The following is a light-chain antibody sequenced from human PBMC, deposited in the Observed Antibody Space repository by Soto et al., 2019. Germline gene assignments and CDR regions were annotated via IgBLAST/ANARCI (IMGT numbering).Light chain of an antibody. CDR1: SGHSSYA. J-gene: IGLJ2*01. CDR3: QTWGTGIPV. CDR2: LNSDGSH. V-gene: IGLV4-69*01. Sequence: QSVLTQSPSASASLGASVKLTCTLSSGHSSYAIAWHQQQPEKGPRYLMKLNSDGSHSKGGGIPDRFSGSSSGAERYLTISSLQSEDEADYYCQTWGTGIPVFGGGTQLTVL.